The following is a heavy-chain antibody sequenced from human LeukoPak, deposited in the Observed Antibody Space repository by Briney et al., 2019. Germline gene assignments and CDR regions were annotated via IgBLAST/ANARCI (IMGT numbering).Heavy chain of an antibody. D-gene: IGHD4/OR15-4a*01. V-gene: IGHV3-74*01. J-gene: IGHJ4*02. Sequence: GGSLRLSCAASGFTFSSYWMHWVRQAPGKGLVWVSRVNGDGSRTSNADSVKGRFTISRDNAKNTLYLQMNSLRAEDTAVYYCARGLFGIYGGRLYYFDYWGQGTLVTVSS. CDR1: GFTFSSYW. CDR2: VNGDGSRT. CDR3: ARGLFGIYGGRLYYFDY.